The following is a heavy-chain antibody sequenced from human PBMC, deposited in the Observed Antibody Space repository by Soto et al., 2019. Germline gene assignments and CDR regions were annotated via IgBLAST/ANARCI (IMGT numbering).Heavy chain of an antibody. J-gene: IGHJ4*02. D-gene: IGHD1-7*01. V-gene: IGHV3-30*18. CDR1: GFNFDNYG. CDR2: ITYDGSFQ. CDR3: AKDRVGGTFYTPLAF. Sequence: PGGSLRLSCQASGFNFDNYGMHWVRQAPGKGLEWGAVITYDGSFQYYADSVKGRFTISRDNSKNTLSLHLNTLKPEDTAVYHCAKDRVGGTFYTPLAFWGQGTLVTVSS.